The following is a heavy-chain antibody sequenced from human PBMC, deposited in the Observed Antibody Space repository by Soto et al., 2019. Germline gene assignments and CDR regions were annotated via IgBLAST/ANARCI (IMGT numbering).Heavy chain of an antibody. CDR3: ARVPSPFDYYYAMDV. D-gene: IGHD3-16*01. V-gene: IGHV4-30-4*01. J-gene: IGHJ6*02. CDR1: GGSITSYH. Sequence: PSETLSLTCVVSGGSITSYHWSWIRQPPGKGLEWIGYIFSSGTTYYNPSLKSRLTMSLDASQNQFSLKLNSLTDADTAVYFCARVPSPFDYYYAMDVWGQGTTVTVSS. CDR2: IFSSGTT.